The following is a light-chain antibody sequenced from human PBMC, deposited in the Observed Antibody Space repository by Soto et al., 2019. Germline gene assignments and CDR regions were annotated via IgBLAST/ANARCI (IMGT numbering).Light chain of an antibody. Sequence: EIVMTQSPATLSVSPGGRATVCCRASQSVSSNLAWYQQKPGQAPRLLIYGVYTRAPGIPARFSGSGSGTEFTLTIRSLQSEDFAVYYCQQYHSWPPRTFGQGTKVDIK. CDR3: QQYHSWPPRT. CDR2: GVY. J-gene: IGKJ1*01. V-gene: IGKV3D-15*01. CDR1: QSVSSN.